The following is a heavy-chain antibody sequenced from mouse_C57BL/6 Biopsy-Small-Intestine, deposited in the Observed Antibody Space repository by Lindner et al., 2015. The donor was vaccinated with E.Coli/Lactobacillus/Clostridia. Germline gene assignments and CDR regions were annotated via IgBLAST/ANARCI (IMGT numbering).Heavy chain of an antibody. V-gene: IGHV1-72*04. CDR2: INPKSGGT. CDR3: ARDSRFCGSGSCYSGNFDS. D-gene: IGHD1-3*01. J-gene: IGHJ4*01. Sequence: SVKVSCKASGYSFTDYWIHWVRQAPGQGLEWVGWINPKSGGTNYAQKFQGWVTMTRDTSISTAYMEVRSDDTGVYYCARDSRFCGSGSCYSGNFDSWGQGTLVTVSS. CDR1: GYSFTDYW.